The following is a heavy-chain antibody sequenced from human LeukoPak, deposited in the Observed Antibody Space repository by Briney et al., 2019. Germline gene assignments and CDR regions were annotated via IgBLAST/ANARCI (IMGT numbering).Heavy chain of an antibody. Sequence: GRSLRLSCEASGFAFNTYAMHWVRQAPGKGLEWVTLTWHDGSHKFYIDSVRGRFTISRDNSKNTVYLQMNGLRAEDTAVYYCAREIFGSGSCPDYWGQGTLVAASS. CDR3: AREIFGSGSCPDY. CDR1: GFAFNTYA. V-gene: IGHV3-33*01. CDR2: TWHDGSHK. D-gene: IGHD3-10*01. J-gene: IGHJ4*02.